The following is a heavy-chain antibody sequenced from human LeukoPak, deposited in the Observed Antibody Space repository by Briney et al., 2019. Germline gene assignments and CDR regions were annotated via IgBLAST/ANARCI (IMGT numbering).Heavy chain of an antibody. CDR1: GFTFTSYG. J-gene: IGHJ4*02. V-gene: IGHV3-30*02. D-gene: IGHD6-25*01. Sequence: TGGSLRLSCAASGFTFTSYGMHWVRQAPGKGLEWVAFIRYDGSNKYYADSVKGRFTISRDNSKNTLYLQMNSLRAEDTAVYYCAKSGAAGAYCFDYWGQGTLVTVSS. CDR2: IRYDGSNK. CDR3: AKSGAAGAYCFDY.